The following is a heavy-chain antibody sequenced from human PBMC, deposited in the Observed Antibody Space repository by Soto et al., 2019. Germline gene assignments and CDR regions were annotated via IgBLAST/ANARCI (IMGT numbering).Heavy chain of an antibody. Sequence: QVQLQESGPGLVKPSGTLSLTCAASGGSISSSNWWSWVRQPPGKGLEWIGEIYHSGSTNYNPSLKSPVPISVDKSKNQFTLKLSDVIAADTAVYYGASVSGSYYYGMDVWGQGTTVTVSS. CDR2: IYHSGST. CDR3: ASVSGSYYYGMDV. CDR1: GGSISSSNW. J-gene: IGHJ6*02. D-gene: IGHD1-26*01. V-gene: IGHV4-4*02.